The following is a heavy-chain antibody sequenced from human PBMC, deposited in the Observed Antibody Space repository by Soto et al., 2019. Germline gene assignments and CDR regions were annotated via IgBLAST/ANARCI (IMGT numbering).Heavy chain of an antibody. V-gene: IGHV3-23*01. CDR2: MSGTGGST. D-gene: IGHD6-19*01. CDR1: GFTFSSYA. CDR3: AKAGFSSGWSPSYFDY. Sequence: EVQLLESGGGLVQPGRSLRLSCAASGFTFSSYAMKWVRQAPGKGLEWVSAMSGTGGSTYYADSVKSRFTISRDNSKNTLYLQMNSLRVEDTAVFYCAKAGFSSGWSPSYFDYWGQGTLVTVSS. J-gene: IGHJ4*02.